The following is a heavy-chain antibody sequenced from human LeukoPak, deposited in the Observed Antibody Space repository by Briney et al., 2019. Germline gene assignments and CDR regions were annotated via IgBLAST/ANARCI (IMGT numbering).Heavy chain of an antibody. CDR1: GFTFRNYW. J-gene: IGHJ5*02. V-gene: IGHV3-48*04. D-gene: IGHD3-3*01. CDR2: ISSSGSTI. Sequence: PGGSLRLSCVASGFTFRNYWMNWVRQAPGKGLEWVSYISSSGSTIYYADSVKGRFTISRDNAKNSLYLQMNSLRAEDTAVYYCAMTASLYYDFWSGYSSNWFDPWGQGTLVTVSS. CDR3: AMTASLYYDFWSGYSSNWFDP.